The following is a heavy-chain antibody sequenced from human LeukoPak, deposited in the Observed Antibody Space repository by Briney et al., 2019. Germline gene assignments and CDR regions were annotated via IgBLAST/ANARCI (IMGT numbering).Heavy chain of an antibody. CDR1: GFTFSSYA. CDR3: AKGGTTWSYWYFDL. CDR2: VSGSGVNT. Sequence: GGSLRLSCAASGFTFSSYAMSWVRQAPGKGLEWVSTVSGSGVNTYYADSVKGRFTISRDNSKNTLYLQMNSLRAEDTAVYYCAKGGTTWSYWYFDLWGRGTLVTVSS. D-gene: IGHD1-7*01. V-gene: IGHV3-23*01. J-gene: IGHJ2*01.